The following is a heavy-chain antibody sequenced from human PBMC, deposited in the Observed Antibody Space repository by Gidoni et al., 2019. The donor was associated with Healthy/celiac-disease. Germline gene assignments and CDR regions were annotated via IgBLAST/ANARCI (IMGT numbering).Heavy chain of an antibody. CDR3: AKGGLGDYDFWSGYYILDY. D-gene: IGHD3-3*01. V-gene: IGHV3-30*18. Sequence: QVQLVESGGGVVQPGRSLRLSCAASGFTFSSYGMHWVRQAPGKGLEWVAVISYDGSNKYYADSVKGRFTISRDNSKNTLYLQMNSLRAEDTAVYYCAKGGLGDYDFWSGYYILDYWGQGTLVTVSS. J-gene: IGHJ4*02. CDR2: ISYDGSNK. CDR1: GFTFSSYG.